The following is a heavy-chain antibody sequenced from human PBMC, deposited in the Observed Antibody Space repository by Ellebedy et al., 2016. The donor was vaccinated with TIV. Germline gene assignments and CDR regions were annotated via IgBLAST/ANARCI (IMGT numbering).Heavy chain of an antibody. CDR1: GGSISSYY. D-gene: IGHD5-18*01. CDR3: ARDGVYSHFDY. CDR2: IYYSGST. V-gene: IGHV4-59*13. Sequence: SETLSLTXPVSGGSISSYYWSWIRQPPGKGLEWIGYIYYSGSTNYNPSLKSRVTISVDTAKNQFSLKLSSVTAADTAVYYCARDGVYSHFDYWGQGTLVTVSS. J-gene: IGHJ4*02.